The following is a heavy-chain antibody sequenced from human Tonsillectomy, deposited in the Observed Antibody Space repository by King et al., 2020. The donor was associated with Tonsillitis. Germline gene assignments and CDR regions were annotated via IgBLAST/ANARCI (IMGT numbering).Heavy chain of an antibody. CDR1: GYSFTNYW. Sequence: QLVQSGAEVKKPGESLKISCKGSGYSFTNYWVGWVRQMPGKGPEWMGIIYPGDSDTRYSPSFQGQVTISVDKSISTVYLQWSSLKASDTAMYYCARQNYYDSRDLDYRGQGTLVTVSS. CDR2: IYPGDSDT. CDR3: ARQNYYDSRDLDY. D-gene: IGHD3-22*01. J-gene: IGHJ4*02. V-gene: IGHV5-51*01.